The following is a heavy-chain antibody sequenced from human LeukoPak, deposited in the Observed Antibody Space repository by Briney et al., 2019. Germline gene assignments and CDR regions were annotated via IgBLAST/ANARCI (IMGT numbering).Heavy chain of an antibody. V-gene: IGHV1-2*02. CDR1: GYTFTDYF. CDR2: INPNSGAT. Sequence: ASVKVSCKASGYTFTDYFIHWIRQAPGQGLEWMGWINPNSGATSYAQKFQGRVTMTRDTSINTGNMEQTGLRFDDTAVYYCARELSAVGRWGAFDMWGQGTMVTVSS. J-gene: IGHJ3*02. CDR3: ARELSAVGRWGAFDM. D-gene: IGHD6-13*01.